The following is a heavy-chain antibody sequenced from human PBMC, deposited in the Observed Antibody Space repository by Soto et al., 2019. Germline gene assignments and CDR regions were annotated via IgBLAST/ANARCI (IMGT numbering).Heavy chain of an antibody. CDR2: IRSKAYGGTT. J-gene: IGHJ4*02. Sequence: GGSLRLSCTASGFTFGDYAMSWFRQAPGKGLEWVGFIRSKAYGGTTEYAASVKGRFTISRDDSKSIAYLQMNSLKTEDTAVYYCTREVPKTYYDFWSGYSHYFDYWGQGTLVTVSS. CDR1: GFTFGDYA. CDR3: TREVPKTYYDFWSGYSHYFDY. V-gene: IGHV3-49*03. D-gene: IGHD3-3*01.